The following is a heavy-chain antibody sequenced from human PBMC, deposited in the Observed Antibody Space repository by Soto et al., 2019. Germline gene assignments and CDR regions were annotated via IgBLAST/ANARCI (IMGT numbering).Heavy chain of an antibody. Sequence: ASMKVSCKASGYIFTGYYMHWVRQAPGQGLEWMGWINPKSGVTNYVQKFQGRVTMTRDTSISTVYMELSRLRSDDTAVFYCAREGYDSSGYYSNYYYYGMDVWGQGTTATVSS. CDR3: AREGYDSSGYYSNYYYYGMDV. V-gene: IGHV1-2*02. CDR1: GYIFTGYY. D-gene: IGHD3-22*01. J-gene: IGHJ6*02. CDR2: INPKSGVT.